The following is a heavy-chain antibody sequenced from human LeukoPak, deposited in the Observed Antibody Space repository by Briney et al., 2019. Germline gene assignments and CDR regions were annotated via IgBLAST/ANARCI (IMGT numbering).Heavy chain of an antibody. CDR1: GFTFSSYA. Sequence: PGGSLRLSCAASGFTFSSYAMSWVRQAPGKGLEWVSSISNSRYTYYADAVKGRFTISRDNARNSLYLEMNSLRAEDTALYYCARGGGDIPINYWGQGTLVTVSS. D-gene: IGHD2-21*02. V-gene: IGHV3-21*01. J-gene: IGHJ4*02. CDR2: ISNSRYT. CDR3: ARGGGDIPINY.